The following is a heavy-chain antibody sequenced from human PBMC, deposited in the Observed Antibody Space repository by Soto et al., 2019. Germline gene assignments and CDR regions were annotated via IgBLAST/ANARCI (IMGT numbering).Heavy chain of an antibody. D-gene: IGHD4-17*01. Sequence: PSETLSLTCAVYGGSFSGYYWSWIRQPPGKGLEWIGEINHSGSTNYNPSLKSRVTISVDTSKNQFSLKLSSVTAADTAVYYCARGTWITTVTTFGERGYYMDVWGKGTTVTVSS. J-gene: IGHJ6*03. CDR1: GGSFSGYY. V-gene: IGHV4-34*01. CDR3: ARGTWITTVTTFGERGYYMDV. CDR2: INHSGST.